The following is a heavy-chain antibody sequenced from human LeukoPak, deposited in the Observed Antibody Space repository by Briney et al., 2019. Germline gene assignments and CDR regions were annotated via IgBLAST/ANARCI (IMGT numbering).Heavy chain of an antibody. CDR1: GFTFSSYW. D-gene: IGHD3-10*01. J-gene: IGHJ6*03. CDR2: IKKDGSEK. CDR3: ARDKLWFGTHYMDV. Sequence: GGSLRLSCAASGFTFSSYWMSWVRQAPGKGLEWVANIKKDGSEKYYVDSVKGRFTISRDNSKNTLYLQMNSLRAEDTAVYYCARDKLWFGTHYMDVWGKGTTVTISS. V-gene: IGHV3-7*03.